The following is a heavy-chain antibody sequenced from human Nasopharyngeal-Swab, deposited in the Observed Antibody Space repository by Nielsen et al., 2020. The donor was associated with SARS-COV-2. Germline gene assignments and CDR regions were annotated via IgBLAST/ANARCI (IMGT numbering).Heavy chain of an antibody. D-gene: IGHD5-18*01. V-gene: IGHV1-8*01. J-gene: IGHJ4*02. Sequence: ASVQVSCKASGYTFTSYDINWVRQATGQGLEWMGWMNPNSGNTGYAQKFQGRVTMTRNTSISTAYMELSSLRSEDTAVYYCARDSRDTAMDLPDYWGQGTLVTVSS. CDR3: ARDSRDTAMDLPDY. CDR2: MNPNSGNT. CDR1: GYTFTSYD.